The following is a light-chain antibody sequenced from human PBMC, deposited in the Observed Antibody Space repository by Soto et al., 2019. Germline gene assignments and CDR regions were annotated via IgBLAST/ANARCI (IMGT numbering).Light chain of an antibody. CDR1: QSVSSN. Sequence: EIVLTQSPGTLSLSPGERATLSCRASQSVSSNLAWYQQTPGQAPRLLIYFASTRATGIPARFSGSGSGTEFTLTINSLQSEDFAVYYCQQYNNWPWTFGQGTKVDIK. J-gene: IGKJ1*01. CDR2: FAS. CDR3: QQYNNWPWT. V-gene: IGKV3-15*01.